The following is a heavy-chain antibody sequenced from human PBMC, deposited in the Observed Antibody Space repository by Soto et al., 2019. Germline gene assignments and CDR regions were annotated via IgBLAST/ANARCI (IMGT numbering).Heavy chain of an antibody. D-gene: IGHD6-13*01. J-gene: IGHJ3*02. V-gene: IGHV3-53*02. CDR3: AREAAGFDI. CDR1: GLPVSSDH. Sequence: EMQLVETGGGLIHPGGSLRLSCAASGLPVSSDHMRWVRQAPGKGLEWISVMYYGGTTYYAHSVQGRFTVSRDSSKNTLYLQMNDLRADDTAVYYCAREAAGFDIWGQGTMVTVSS. CDR2: MYYGGTT.